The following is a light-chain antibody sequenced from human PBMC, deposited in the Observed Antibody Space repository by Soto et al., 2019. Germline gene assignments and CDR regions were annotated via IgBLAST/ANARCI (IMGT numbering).Light chain of an antibody. CDR2: GAS. CDR3: QQYNNWPPWT. V-gene: IGKV3-15*01. J-gene: IGKJ1*01. Sequence: IEMTQSPATLSVSPAETATLSCRASQSVSSNLAWYQQKPGQAPRLLIYGASTRATGIPARFSGSGSGTEFTLTISSLQSEDFAVYYCQQYNNWPPWTFGQRTKVDI. CDR1: QSVSSN.